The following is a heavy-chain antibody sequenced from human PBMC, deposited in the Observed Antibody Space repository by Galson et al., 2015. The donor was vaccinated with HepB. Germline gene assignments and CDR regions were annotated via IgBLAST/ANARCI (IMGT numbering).Heavy chain of an antibody. D-gene: IGHD2-2*01. J-gene: IGHJ3*02. V-gene: IGHV3-15*01. CDR1: GFTFSNAW. CDR2: IKSKTDGGTT. CDR3: TTESVPAAIDAFDI. Sequence: SLRLSCAASGFTFSNAWMSWVRQAPGKGLEWVGRIKSKTDGGTTDYAAPVKGRFTISRDDSKNTLYLQMNSLKTEDTAVYYCTTESVPAAIDAFDIWGQGTMVTVSS.